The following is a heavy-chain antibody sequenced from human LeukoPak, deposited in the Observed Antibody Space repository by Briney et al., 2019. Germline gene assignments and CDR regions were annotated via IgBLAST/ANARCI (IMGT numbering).Heavy chain of an antibody. J-gene: IGHJ4*02. V-gene: IGHV3-23*01. CDR3: ARGHSSSWSPYYFDY. CDR2: ITGSGGST. CDR1: GFTFSSYA. Sequence: GGSLRLSCAASGFTFSSYAMNWVRQAPGKGLEWVSGITGSGGSTYYADSVKGRFTISRDNSKNTLYLQMNSLRAEDTAVYYCARGHSSSWSPYYFDYWGQGTLVTVSS. D-gene: IGHD6-13*01.